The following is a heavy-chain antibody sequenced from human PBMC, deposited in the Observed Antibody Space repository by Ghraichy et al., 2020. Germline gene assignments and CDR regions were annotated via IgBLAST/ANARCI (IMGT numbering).Heavy chain of an antibody. CDR3: ARTHSDYYGSGSYYNGVDY. V-gene: IGHV1-46*01. CDR1: GYTFTSYY. J-gene: IGHJ4*02. D-gene: IGHD3-10*01. Sequence: ASVKVSCKASGYTFTSYYMHWVRQAPGQGLEWMGIINPSGGSTSYAQKFQGRVTMTRDTSTSTVYMELSSLRSEDTAVYYCARTHSDYYGSGSYYNGVDYWGQGTLVTVSS. CDR2: INPSGGST.